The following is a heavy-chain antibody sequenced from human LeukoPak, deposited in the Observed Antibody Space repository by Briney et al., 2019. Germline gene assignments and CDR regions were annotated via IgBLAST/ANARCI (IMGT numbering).Heavy chain of an antibody. D-gene: IGHD2-15*01. V-gene: IGHV3-20*04. Sequence: PGGSLRLSCAASGFTFDDYGMSWVRQAPGKGLEWVSGINWSGGSTGYADSVKGRFTIARDNAKNSLCLQMNSLRAEDTALYYCARGSSMYGYCSGGSCYSWGNWFDPWGQGTLVTVSS. CDR3: ARGSSMYGYCSGGSCYSWGNWFDP. CDR2: INWSGGST. J-gene: IGHJ5*02. CDR1: GFTFDDYG.